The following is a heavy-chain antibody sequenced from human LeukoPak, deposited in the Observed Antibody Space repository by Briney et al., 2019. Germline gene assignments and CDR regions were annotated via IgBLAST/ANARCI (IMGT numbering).Heavy chain of an antibody. CDR1: GFTFSSYA. D-gene: IGHD6-13*01. J-gene: IGHJ6*02. V-gene: IGHV3-23*01. Sequence: GGSLRLSCAASGFTFSSYAMNWVRQAPGKGLEWVSAMSGSGGSTYYADSVKGRITISRDNSKNTLYLQMNSLRAEDTALYFCAKGYDSSWYACMDVWGQGTTVTVSS. CDR2: MSGSGGST. CDR3: AKGYDSSWYACMDV.